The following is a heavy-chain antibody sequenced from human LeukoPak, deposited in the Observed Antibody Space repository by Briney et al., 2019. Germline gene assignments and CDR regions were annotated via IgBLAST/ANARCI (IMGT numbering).Heavy chain of an antibody. CDR2: IIPILGIA. V-gene: IGHV1-69*02. D-gene: IGHD2-2*01. Sequence: ASVKVSCKASGGTFSSYTISRVRQAPGQGLEWMGRIIPILGIANYAQKFQGRVTITADKSTSTAYMELSSLRSEDTAVYYCAGGGNCSSTSCYRYRGQGTLVTVSS. CDR3: AGGGNCSSTSCYRY. CDR1: GGTFSSYT. J-gene: IGHJ4*02.